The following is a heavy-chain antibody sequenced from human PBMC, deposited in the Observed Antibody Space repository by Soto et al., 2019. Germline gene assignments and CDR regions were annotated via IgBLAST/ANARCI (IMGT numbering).Heavy chain of an antibody. Sequence: GGSLRLSCAASGFTLSIFAMSWVRQSPGKGLEWVSTISGSGGSTYYADAVKGRFTISRDNSMGTLYLQMKSLRVEDTAIYYCAKEVSLGSTVDLGYWGQGALVTVSS. CDR3: AKEVSLGSTVDLGY. J-gene: IGHJ4*02. D-gene: IGHD7-27*01. CDR1: GFTLSIFA. V-gene: IGHV3-23*01. CDR2: ISGSGGST.